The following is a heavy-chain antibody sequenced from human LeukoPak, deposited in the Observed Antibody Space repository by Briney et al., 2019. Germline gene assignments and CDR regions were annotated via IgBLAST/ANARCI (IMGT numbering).Heavy chain of an antibody. CDR1: GYSFTSYW. V-gene: IGHV5-51*01. CDR3: ARPDPSGNSDS. CDR2: IYPGDSDT. Sequence: GESLKISCKGSGYSFTSYWFGWVSRMPGKGLEWMGIIYPGDSDTRYSPSFQGQATISADKSISTAFLQWSSLEASDTAMYYCARPDPSGNSDSWGQGTLVTVSS. J-gene: IGHJ4*02. D-gene: IGHD1-26*01.